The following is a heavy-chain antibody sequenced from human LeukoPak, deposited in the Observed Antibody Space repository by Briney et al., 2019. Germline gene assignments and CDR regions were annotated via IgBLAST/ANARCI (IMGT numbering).Heavy chain of an antibody. CDR2: IYTSGST. CDR3: ARDRLLDYGSGSYYGWFDP. V-gene: IGHV4-4*07. J-gene: IGHJ5*02. CDR1: GGSISSYY. Sequence: PSETLSLTCTVSGGSISSYYWSWIRQPAGKGLEWIGRIYTSGSTNYNPSLESRVTMSVDTSKNHFSLKLSSVTAADTAVYYCARDRLLDYGSGSYYGWFDPWGQGTLVTVSS. D-gene: IGHD3-10*01.